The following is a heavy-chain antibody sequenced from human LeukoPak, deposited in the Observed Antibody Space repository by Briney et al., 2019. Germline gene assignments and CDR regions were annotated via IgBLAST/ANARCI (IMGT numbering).Heavy chain of an antibody. Sequence: PGGSLRLSCAASGFTFSDYWMHWVRQAPGKGLVWVSRISSDGSRVTYADSVKGRFTISRDNSKNTLYLQMNSLRGEDTAVYYCAKDGDTMSGTYYYDMDVWGKGTTVTIS. J-gene: IGHJ6*03. CDR1: GFTFSDYW. CDR2: ISSDGSRV. D-gene: IGHD1-26*01. V-gene: IGHV3-74*01. CDR3: AKDGDTMSGTYYYDMDV.